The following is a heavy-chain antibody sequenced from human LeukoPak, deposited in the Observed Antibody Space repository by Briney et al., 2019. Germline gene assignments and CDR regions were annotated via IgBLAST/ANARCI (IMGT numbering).Heavy chain of an antibody. CDR3: ARIRLGRRAWFDP. CDR1: GGSFGGYY. Sequence: SETLSLTCAVYGGSFGGYYWSWIRQPPGKGLEWIGEINHSGSTNYNPSLKSRVTISVDTSKNQFSLKLSSVTAADTAVYYCARIRLGRRAWFDPWGQGTLVTVSS. V-gene: IGHV4-34*01. D-gene: IGHD1-26*01. J-gene: IGHJ5*02. CDR2: INHSGST.